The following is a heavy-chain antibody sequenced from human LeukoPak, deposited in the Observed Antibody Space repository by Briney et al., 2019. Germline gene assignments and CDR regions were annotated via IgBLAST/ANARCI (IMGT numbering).Heavy chain of an antibody. D-gene: IGHD3-22*01. CDR1: GYTFTSYG. Sequence: ASVKVSCKASGYTFTSYGISWVRQAPGQVLVWMGWISAFHGNTDYAQKFQGRVTMTTDTSTSTAYMELRSLRSDDTAVYYCARVPAIYYYDSSGYYEDYWGQGTLVTVSS. CDR2: ISAFHGNT. V-gene: IGHV1-18*01. CDR3: ARVPAIYYYDSSGYYEDY. J-gene: IGHJ4*02.